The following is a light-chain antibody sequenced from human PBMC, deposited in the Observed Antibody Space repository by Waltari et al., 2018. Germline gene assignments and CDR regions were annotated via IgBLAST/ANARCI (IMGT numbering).Light chain of an antibody. CDR3: QQYNNLPPVFT. J-gene: IGKJ3*01. V-gene: IGKV3-15*01. CDR1: HSISNN. Sequence: EIVLTQSPATLSVSPGERATLSCRASHSISNNLAWYQQKPGQAPRLLIYGASARATGIPARFSGSGSGTGFTLTISSLQSEDFAIYYCQQYNNLPPVFTFGPGTKVDF. CDR2: GAS.